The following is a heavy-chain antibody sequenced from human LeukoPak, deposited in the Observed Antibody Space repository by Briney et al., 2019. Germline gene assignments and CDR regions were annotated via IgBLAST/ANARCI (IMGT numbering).Heavy chain of an antibody. CDR3: ARVRGGDYGDYVIDY. Sequence: GGSLRLSCAASGFTFSDHGMNWVRQAPGKGLEWLLYISYGGSTIYYADSVKGRFTISRDNAKDSLYLQMNSLRAEDTAVYYCARVRGGDYGDYVIDYWGQGTLVTVSS. D-gene: IGHD4-17*01. CDR2: ISYGGSTI. J-gene: IGHJ4*02. V-gene: IGHV3-48*01. CDR1: GFTFSDHG.